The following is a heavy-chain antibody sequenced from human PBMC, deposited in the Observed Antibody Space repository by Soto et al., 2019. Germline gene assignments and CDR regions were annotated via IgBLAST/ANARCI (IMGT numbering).Heavy chain of an antibody. CDR3: ARDIWLGENRYFDL. CDR2: ISYDGSNK. Sequence: QVQLVESGGGVVQPGRSLRLSCAASGFTFSSYAMHWVRQAPGKGLEWVAVISYDGSNKYYADSVKGRFTISRDDSKNTLYLEMNSLRAEDTAVYYCARDIWLGENRYFDLWGRGTLVTVSS. D-gene: IGHD3-10*01. V-gene: IGHV3-30-3*01. CDR1: GFTFSSYA. J-gene: IGHJ2*01.